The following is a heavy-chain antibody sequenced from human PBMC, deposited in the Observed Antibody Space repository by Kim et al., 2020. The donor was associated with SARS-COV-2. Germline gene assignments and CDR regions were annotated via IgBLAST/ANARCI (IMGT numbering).Heavy chain of an antibody. CDR2: IYLGDSDS. J-gene: IGHJ4*02. D-gene: IGHD3-16*01. CDR1: GYNFPSYW. Sequence: GESLKISCKGSGYNFPSYWIGWVRQRPGKGLEWMGIIYLGDSDSRYSPSFQGQVTISADKSTTTASLQWSSLKASDTAMYYCARSAGPYDYYFDYWGQGTLVTVSS. CDR3: ARSAGPYDYYFDY. V-gene: IGHV5-51*01.